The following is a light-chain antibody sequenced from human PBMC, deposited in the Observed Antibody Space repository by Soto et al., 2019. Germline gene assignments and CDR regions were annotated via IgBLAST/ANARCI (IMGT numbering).Light chain of an antibody. CDR2: GAS. CDR3: QQYNNWPQWT. Sequence: EIVMTQSPATLSVSPGERATLSCRASQSVSSNLAWYQQKPGQAPRLLIYGASTRATGIPARISGSGSGTEFTLTISSLPSEDFAVYYCQQYNNWPQWTFGQGTKVEFK. V-gene: IGKV3-15*01. J-gene: IGKJ1*01. CDR1: QSVSSN.